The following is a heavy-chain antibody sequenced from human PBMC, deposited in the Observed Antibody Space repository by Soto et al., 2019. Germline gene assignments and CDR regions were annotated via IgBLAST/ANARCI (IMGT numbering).Heavy chain of an antibody. J-gene: IGHJ3*02. Sequence: GGSLRLSCAGSGFTFRRYSMNWFRHAPGKGLEWVSVISSSSTYIYYADSLKGRFTISRDDAENSLYLQVNSLRAEDTAVYYCARVIGAAGNRGGFDIWGQGTMDTGS. CDR1: GFTFRRYS. V-gene: IGHV3-21*01. D-gene: IGHD6-13*01. CDR3: ARVIGAAGNRGGFDI. CDR2: ISSSSTYI.